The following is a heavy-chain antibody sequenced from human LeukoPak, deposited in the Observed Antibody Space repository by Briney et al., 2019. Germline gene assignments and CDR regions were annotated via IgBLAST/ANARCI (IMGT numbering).Heavy chain of an antibody. CDR3: ARDFPMVRGSSPFDP. V-gene: IGHV4-38-2*02. Sequence: SETLSLTCTVSGYSISSGYYWGWIRQPPGQGLEWIGSIYHSGSTYYNPSLKSRVTISVDTSKNQFSLKLSSVTAADTAVYYCARDFPMVRGSSPFDPWGQGTLVTVSS. CDR2: IYHSGST. CDR1: GYSISSGYY. D-gene: IGHD3-10*01. J-gene: IGHJ5*02.